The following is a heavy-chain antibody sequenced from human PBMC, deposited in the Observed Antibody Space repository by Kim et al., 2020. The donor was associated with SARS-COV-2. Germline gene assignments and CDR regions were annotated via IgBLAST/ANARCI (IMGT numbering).Heavy chain of an antibody. D-gene: IGHD3-22*01. Sequence: ASVKVSCKVSGYTLTELSMHWVRQAPGKGLEWMGGFDPEDGETIYAQKFQGRVTMIEDTSTDTAYMDLSSLRSEDTAVYYCATLDSSGYYKEYYFDYWGQGTLVTVSS. J-gene: IGHJ4*02. CDR3: ATLDSSGYYKEYYFDY. CDR2: FDPEDGET. CDR1: GYTLTELS. V-gene: IGHV1-24*01.